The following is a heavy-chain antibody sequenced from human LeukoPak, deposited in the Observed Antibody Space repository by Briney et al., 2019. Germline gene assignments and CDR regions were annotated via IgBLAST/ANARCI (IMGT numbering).Heavy chain of an antibody. CDR2: ISYDGSNK. Sequence: GGSLRLSCVASGFPFSSYGMHWVRQAPGKGLEWVAVISYDGSNKYYADSVKGRFTISRDNSKNTLYLQMNSLRAEDTAVYYCARKTGELIDYWGQGTLVTVSS. CDR3: ARKTGELIDY. CDR1: GFPFSSYG. D-gene: IGHD1-26*01. V-gene: IGHV3-30*03. J-gene: IGHJ4*02.